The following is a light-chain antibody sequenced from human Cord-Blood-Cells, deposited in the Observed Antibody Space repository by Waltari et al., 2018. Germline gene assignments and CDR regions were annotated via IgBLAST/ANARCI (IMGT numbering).Light chain of an antibody. CDR1: SSDVGGYNY. V-gene: IGLV2-8*01. Sequence: QSALTQPPSASGSPGQSVTISCTGTSSDVGGYNYVSWYQQHPGKAPILMIYEISNRPAGVPDRFSGSKSGNTASLTVSGLQAEDEADYSCSSYAGSNNLLFGGGTKLTLL. CDR2: EIS. CDR3: SSYAGSNNLL. J-gene: IGLJ2*01.